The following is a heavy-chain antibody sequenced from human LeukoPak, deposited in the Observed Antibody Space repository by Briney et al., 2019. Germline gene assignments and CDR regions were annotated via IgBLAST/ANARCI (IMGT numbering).Heavy chain of an antibody. V-gene: IGHV3-48*03. D-gene: IGHD3-22*01. CDR3: ATSSAYYYFDFDY. CDR1: GFSFDDYA. Sequence: GGSLRLSCAASGFSFDDYAMNWVRQAPGKGLEWVSYITSRGSTIYYADSVKGRFTMSRDNAKNSLYLQMNSLRAEDTAVYYRATSSAYYYFDFDYWGQGTLVTVSS. CDR2: ITSRGSTI. J-gene: IGHJ4*02.